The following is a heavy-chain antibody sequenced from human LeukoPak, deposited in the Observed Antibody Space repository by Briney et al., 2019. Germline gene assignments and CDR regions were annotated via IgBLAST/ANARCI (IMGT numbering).Heavy chain of an antibody. V-gene: IGHV3-74*01. D-gene: IGHD6-13*01. CDR3: ARDVGAAGTSGVSGMDV. CDR1: GFTFSSYW. CDR2: INGDGRNI. J-gene: IGHJ6*02. Sequence: GGSLRLSCVASGFTFSSYWMHWVRQDPRKGLVWVSRINGDGRNINYADSVRGRFTISRDNAKNSLYLQMNSLRAEDTAVYYCARDVGAAGTSGVSGMDVWGQGTTVTVSS.